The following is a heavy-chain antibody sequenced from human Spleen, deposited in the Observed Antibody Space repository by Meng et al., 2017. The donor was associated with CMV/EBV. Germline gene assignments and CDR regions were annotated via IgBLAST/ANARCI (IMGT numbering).Heavy chain of an antibody. CDR2: INPNSGGT. CDR3: AREFTICGVVIYYYYGMDV. CDR1: GYTFTSYE. Sequence: ASVKVSCKASGYTFTSYEINWVRQAPGQGLEWMGWINPNSGGTNYAQKFQGRVTMTRDTSISTAYMELSRLRSDDTAVYYCAREFTICGVVIYYYYGMDVWGQGTTVTVSS. J-gene: IGHJ6*02. D-gene: IGHD3-3*01. V-gene: IGHV1-2*02.